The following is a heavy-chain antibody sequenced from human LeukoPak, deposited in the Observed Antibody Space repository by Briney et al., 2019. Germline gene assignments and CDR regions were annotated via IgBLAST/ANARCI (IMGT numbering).Heavy chain of an antibody. CDR2: IYYSGST. CDR1: GDSISSGDYY. V-gene: IGHV4-30-4*01. J-gene: IGHJ6*02. Sequence: SQTLSLTCTVSGDSISSGDYYWSWIRQPPGKGLEWIGYIYYSGSTYYNPSLKSRVTISVDTSKNQFSLKLSPVTAADTAVYYCARDRRLAARPGYYYGMDVWGQGTTVTVSS. D-gene: IGHD6-6*01. CDR3: ARDRRLAARPGYYYGMDV.